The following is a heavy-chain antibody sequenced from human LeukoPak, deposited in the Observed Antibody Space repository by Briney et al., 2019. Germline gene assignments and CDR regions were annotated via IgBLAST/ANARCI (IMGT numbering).Heavy chain of an antibody. Sequence: GGSLRLSCAASGFTFSSNGMSWVRQAPGKGLEWVSAISGSGGSTYYADSVKGRFTISRDNSKNTLYLQMNSLRAEDTAVYYCGGSAAHYYYMDVWGKGTTVTVSS. D-gene: IGHD2-2*01. CDR3: GGSAAHYYYMDV. CDR1: GFTFSSNG. CDR2: ISGSGGST. J-gene: IGHJ6*03. V-gene: IGHV3-23*01.